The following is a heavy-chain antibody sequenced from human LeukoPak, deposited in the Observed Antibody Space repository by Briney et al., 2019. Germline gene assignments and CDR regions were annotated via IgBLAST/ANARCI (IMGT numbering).Heavy chain of an antibody. CDR3: AKDYYGSGSYSRSDSFDI. CDR1: GFTFSSYA. Sequence: GGSLRLSCAVSGFTFSSYAMSWVPQAPGKGLEWVSAISGSGGSRYYADSVKGRFTISRDNSKNTVYLQMNSLRAEDTAVFYCAKDYYGSGSYSRSDSFDIWGQGTMVTVSS. V-gene: IGHV3-23*01. CDR2: ISGSGGSR. D-gene: IGHD3-10*01. J-gene: IGHJ3*02.